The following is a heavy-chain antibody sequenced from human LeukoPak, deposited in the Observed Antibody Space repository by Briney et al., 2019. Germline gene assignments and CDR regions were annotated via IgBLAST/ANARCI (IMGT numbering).Heavy chain of an antibody. CDR2: ISRTNTT. Sequence: GESLRLSCAASGFTFSSYGMHWVRQAPGKGLEWVSYISRTNTTEYADSVKGRFTISRDNAKNSLYLQMNTLTADDTAVYFCARGSVRYTTSPNWFDPWGQGTLVTVSS. CDR1: GFTFSSYG. CDR3: ARGSVRYTTSPNWFDP. D-gene: IGHD2-2*01. J-gene: IGHJ5*02. V-gene: IGHV3-48*01.